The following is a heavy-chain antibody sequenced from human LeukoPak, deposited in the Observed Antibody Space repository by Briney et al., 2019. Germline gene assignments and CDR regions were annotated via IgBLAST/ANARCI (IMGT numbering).Heavy chain of an antibody. Sequence: SETLSLTCTVSGGSISSGDYYWGWIRQPPGEGLEWIGYIYYSGSTYYNPSLKSRVTISVDTSKNQFSLKLSSVTAADTAVYYCATAPWDDYYGSGSYPDYWGQGTLVTVSS. V-gene: IGHV4-30-4*01. J-gene: IGHJ4*02. CDR2: IYYSGST. D-gene: IGHD3-10*01. CDR1: GGSISSGDYY. CDR3: ATAPWDDYYGSGSYPDY.